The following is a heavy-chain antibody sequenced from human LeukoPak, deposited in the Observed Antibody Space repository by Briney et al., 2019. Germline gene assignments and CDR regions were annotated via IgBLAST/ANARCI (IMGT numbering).Heavy chain of an antibody. CDR2: IYSGGDT. D-gene: IGHD6-19*01. V-gene: IGHV3-53*01. CDR3: AVLSSGWRFQH. J-gene: IGHJ1*01. Sequence: GGSLRLSCAVSGFIVSNNYMSWVRQAPGKGLECVSVIYSGGDTYYADSVKGRFTISRDKSKNTLYLQMNSLRAEDTAVYYCAVLSSGWRFQHWGQGTLVTVSS. CDR1: GFIVSNNY.